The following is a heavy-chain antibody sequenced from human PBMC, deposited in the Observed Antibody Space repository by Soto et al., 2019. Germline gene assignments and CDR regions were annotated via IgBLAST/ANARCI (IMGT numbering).Heavy chain of an antibody. J-gene: IGHJ4*02. V-gene: IGHV2-5*01. CDR3: ARAYTYDFDH. D-gene: IGHD2-21*01. Sequence: QITLKESGPTLVKPTQTLTLTCTFSGFSFGVSGVGVGWIRQPPGRALEWLGLVFWNDDTRYSPSLESRLTLTKDTSNNQVVLTVTNLDPGDTGTYYCARAYTYDFDHWGQGTLVTVSS. CDR2: VFWNDDT. CDR1: GFSFGVSGVG.